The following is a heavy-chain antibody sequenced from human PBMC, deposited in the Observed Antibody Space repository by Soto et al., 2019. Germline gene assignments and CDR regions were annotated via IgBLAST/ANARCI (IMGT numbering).Heavy chain of an antibody. V-gene: IGHV3-23*01. D-gene: IGHD2-15*01. CDR3: AKARGRYCSGGSCSRYYYMDV. J-gene: IGHJ6*03. CDR1: GFTFSSYA. CDR2: ISGSGGST. Sequence: PGGSLRLSCAASGFTFSSYAMSWVRQAPGKGLEWVSAISGSGGSTYYADSVKGRFTISRDNSKNTLYLQMNSLRAEDTAVYYCAKARGRYCSGGSCSRYYYMDVWGKGTTVTVSS.